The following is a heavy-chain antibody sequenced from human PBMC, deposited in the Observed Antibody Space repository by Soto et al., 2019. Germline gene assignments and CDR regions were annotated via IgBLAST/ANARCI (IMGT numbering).Heavy chain of an antibody. Sequence: GGSLRLSCAASGFTFSSYGMHWVRQAPGKGLEWVAVISYDGSNKYYADSVKGRFTISRDNSKNTLYLQINSLRAEDTAVYYCAKDITMIVVRGIFDYWGQGTLVTV. V-gene: IGHV3-30*18. J-gene: IGHJ4*02. CDR1: GFTFSSYG. CDR3: AKDITMIVVRGIFDY. D-gene: IGHD3-22*01. CDR2: ISYDGSNK.